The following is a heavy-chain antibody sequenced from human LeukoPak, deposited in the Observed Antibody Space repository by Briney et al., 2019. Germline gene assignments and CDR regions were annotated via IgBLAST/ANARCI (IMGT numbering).Heavy chain of an antibody. CDR3: ASSRLADFDY. Sequence: PGGSLRLSCAASGFTISTYWMSWVRQAPGKGLEWVANIKQDGSEKYYVDSVKGRFTISRDNAKNSLYLQMNSLRAEDTAVYYCASSRLADFDYWGQGTLVTVSS. V-gene: IGHV3-7*01. D-gene: IGHD3-9*01. CDR1: GFTISTYW. CDR2: IKQDGSEK. J-gene: IGHJ4*02.